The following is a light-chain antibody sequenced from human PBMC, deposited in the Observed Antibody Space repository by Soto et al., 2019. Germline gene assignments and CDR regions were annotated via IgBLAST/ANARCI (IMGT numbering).Light chain of an antibody. CDR2: GAS. CDR3: HQYNSWPPGT. J-gene: IGKJ2*01. Sequence: EIVMTQSPATLSVSPGERATLSCRASQSVSTNLAWYQQKPGQAPRLVIYGASTRATGIPARFSGSGSGTEFTLTISSLQSEDFALYYCHQYNSWPPGTFGQGTKVDIK. V-gene: IGKV3-15*01. CDR1: QSVSTN.